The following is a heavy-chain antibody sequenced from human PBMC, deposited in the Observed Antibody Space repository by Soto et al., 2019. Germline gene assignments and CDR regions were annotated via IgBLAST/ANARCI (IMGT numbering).Heavy chain of an antibody. CDR2: IYYSGST. CDR1: GGSISSSSFH. V-gene: IGHV4-39*01. CDR3: ARRERAAGTDWWFDP. D-gene: IGHD6-13*01. Sequence: QLQLQESGPGLVKPSETLSLTCTVSGGSISSSSFHWGWIRQPPGKGLEWIGSIYYSGSTYYSPSLKSRVTISLDTATNQFSLKLSSVTAADTAVYYCARRERAAGTDWWFDPWGQGTLVTVSS. J-gene: IGHJ5*02.